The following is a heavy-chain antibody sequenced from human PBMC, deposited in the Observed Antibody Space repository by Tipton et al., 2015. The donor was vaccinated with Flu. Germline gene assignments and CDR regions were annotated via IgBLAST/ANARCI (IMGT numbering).Heavy chain of an antibody. Sequence: QLVQSGGGVVQPGRSLRLSCAASGFTFDDSEMHWVRQVPGRGLEWVASISYEGSNKLYADSVKGRFTISRDNSKNTLYLQLNNVRREDTATYSCAKFHPVWYYFDSWGPGTPVTVSS. J-gene: IGHJ4*02. CDR3: AKFHPVWYYFDS. CDR1: GFTFDDSE. CDR2: ISYEGSNK. D-gene: IGHD2-15*01. V-gene: IGHV3-30-3*02.